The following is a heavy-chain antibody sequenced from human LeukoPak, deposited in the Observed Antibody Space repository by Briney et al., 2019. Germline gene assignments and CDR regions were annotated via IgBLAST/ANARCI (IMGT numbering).Heavy chain of an antibody. CDR2: IIPIFGTA. J-gene: IGHJ3*02. CDR3: AKTMVRPWGANDAFDI. D-gene: IGHD3-10*01. V-gene: IGHV1-69*13. Sequence: SVTVSCKASGGTFSSYAISWVRQAPGQGLEWMGGIIPIFGTANYAQKFQGRVTITADESTSTAYMELSSLRSEDTAVYYCAKTMVRPWGANDAFDIWGQGTMVTVSS. CDR1: GGTFSSYA.